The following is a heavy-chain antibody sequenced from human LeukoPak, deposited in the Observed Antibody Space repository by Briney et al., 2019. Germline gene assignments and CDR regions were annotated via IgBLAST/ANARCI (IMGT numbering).Heavy chain of an antibody. J-gene: IGHJ1*01. Sequence: GGALRLSCAASGFTFSSYWMSWVRQAPGKGREGVANINQEGSEKYYVDSVKGRFTIYRENDKNSLYLQMNSLTAEVTAVYYCARVGYCSGGSCYGTEYFQHWGQGTLVTVSS. CDR1: GFTFSSYW. CDR3: ARVGYCSGGSCYGTEYFQH. D-gene: IGHD2-15*01. CDR2: INQEGSEK. V-gene: IGHV3-7*01.